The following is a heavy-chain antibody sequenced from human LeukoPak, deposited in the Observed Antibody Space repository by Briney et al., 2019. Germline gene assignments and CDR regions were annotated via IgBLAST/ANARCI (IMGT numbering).Heavy chain of an antibody. D-gene: IGHD4-17*01. CDR1: GYTFTSYA. CDR3: ARQYGDYYWFFDL. Sequence: ASVKVSCKASGYTFTSYAMNWVRQAPGQGLEWMGWINTNTGNPTYAQDFTGRFVFSLDTSVNTAYLQISSLKAEDTAVYYCARQYGDYYWFFDLWGRGTLVTVSS. J-gene: IGHJ2*01. V-gene: IGHV7-4-1*02. CDR2: INTNTGNP.